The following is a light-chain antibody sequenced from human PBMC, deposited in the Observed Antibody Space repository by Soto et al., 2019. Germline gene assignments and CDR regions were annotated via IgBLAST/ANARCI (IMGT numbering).Light chain of an antibody. V-gene: IGLV2-11*01. CDR2: DVS. CDR3: CSYAGSYTRV. CDR1: SSGVGGYNY. J-gene: IGLJ2*01. Sequence: QSALTQPRSVSGSPEQSVTLSCTGTSSGVGGYNYVSCCQQHPGKAPKDMIYDVSKRPSGVPDRFSGSKSGNTASLTISGLQAEYQADYYCCSYAGSYTRVFGGGTKLTLL.